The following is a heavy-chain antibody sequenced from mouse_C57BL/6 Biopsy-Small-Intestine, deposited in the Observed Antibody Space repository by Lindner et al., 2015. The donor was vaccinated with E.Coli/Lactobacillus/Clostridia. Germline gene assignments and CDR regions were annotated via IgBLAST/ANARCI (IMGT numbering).Heavy chain of an antibody. Sequence: VQLQETGGGLVKPGGSLKLSCAASGFTFSDYGMLWVRQAPEKGLEWVAYISSGSSTIYYADTVKGRFTISRDNAKNTLFLQMTSLRSEDTAMYYCTRRSLDGYFLDYWGQGTTLTVSS. J-gene: IGHJ2*01. CDR3: TRRSLDGYFLDY. V-gene: IGHV5-17*01. CDR1: GFTFSDYG. CDR2: ISSGSSTI. D-gene: IGHD2-3*01.